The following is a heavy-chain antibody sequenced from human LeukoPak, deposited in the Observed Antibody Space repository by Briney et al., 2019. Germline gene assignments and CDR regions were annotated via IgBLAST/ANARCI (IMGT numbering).Heavy chain of an antibody. D-gene: IGHD3-10*02. CDR1: GFTFSSYA. CDR3: ARDRVCLSDYYDRGGYFVY. V-gene: IGHV3-23*01. Sequence: GGSLRLSCAASGFTFSSYAMNWVRQAPGKGLEGVSAIWGSGGSPYYADSVKGRFTISSDNAKNTLHLQMNSLRAEDTAVYYCARDRVCLSDYYDRGGYFVYWGQGTLVTVSS. J-gene: IGHJ4*03. CDR2: IWGSGGSP.